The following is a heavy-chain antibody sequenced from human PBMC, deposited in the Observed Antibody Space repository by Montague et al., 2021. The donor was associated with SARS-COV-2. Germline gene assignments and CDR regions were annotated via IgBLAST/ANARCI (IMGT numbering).Heavy chain of an antibody. D-gene: IGHD3-22*01. CDR2: IKQDGSEK. J-gene: IGHJ6*02. CDR1: GFTFSRYW. CDR3: ARDSFFVGDSSADYYYGMDV. Sequence: SLRLSCAASGFTFSRYWMSWVRQAPGKGLEWVANIKQDGSEKYYVDSVKGRFTISRDNAKNSLYLQMNSLRAEDTAVYYCARDSFFVGDSSADYYYGMDVWGQGTTVTVSS. V-gene: IGHV3-7*01.